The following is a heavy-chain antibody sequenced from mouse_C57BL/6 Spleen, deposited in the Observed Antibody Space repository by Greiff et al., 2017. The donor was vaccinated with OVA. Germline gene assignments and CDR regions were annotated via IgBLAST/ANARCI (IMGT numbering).Heavy chain of an antibody. CDR2: IYPGDGDT. D-gene: IGHD2-5*01. Sequence: VQLQQSGPELVKPGASVKISCKASGYAFSSSWMNWVKQRPGTGLEWIGRIYPGDGDTNYNGKFKGKATLTADKSSSTAYMQLSSLTSEDSAVYFCAIAYYSNPYAMDYWGQGTSVTVSS. CDR1: GYAFSSSW. J-gene: IGHJ4*01. V-gene: IGHV1-82*01. CDR3: AIAYYSNPYAMDY.